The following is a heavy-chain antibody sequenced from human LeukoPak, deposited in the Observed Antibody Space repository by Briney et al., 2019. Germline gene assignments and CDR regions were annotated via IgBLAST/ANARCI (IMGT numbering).Heavy chain of an antibody. CDR2: ISGSGGST. CDR1: GGSISSSN. D-gene: IGHD5-12*01. V-gene: IGHV3-23*01. J-gene: IGHJ4*02. CDR3: AKGLRGYRNFDY. Sequence: ETLSLTCAVSGGSISSSNWWTWVRQPPGKGLEWVSTISGSGGSTYYADSVKGRFTISRDNSKNTLYLQMNSLRAEDTAAYYCAKGLRGYRNFDYWGQGSLVTVSS.